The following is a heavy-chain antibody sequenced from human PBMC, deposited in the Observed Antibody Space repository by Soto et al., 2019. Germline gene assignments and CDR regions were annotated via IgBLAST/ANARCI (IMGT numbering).Heavy chain of an antibody. CDR1: GFTFSSYG. Sequence: PGGSLRLSCAASGFTFSSYGMHWVRQAPGKGLEWVAVISYDGSNKYYADSVKGRFTISRDNSKNTLYLQMNSLRAEDTAVYYCAKGQLSGYDTEGSGWYRGVDYWGQGTLVTVSS. J-gene: IGHJ4*02. CDR2: ISYDGSNK. D-gene: IGHD6-19*01. CDR3: AKGQLSGYDTEGSGWYRGVDY. V-gene: IGHV3-30*18.